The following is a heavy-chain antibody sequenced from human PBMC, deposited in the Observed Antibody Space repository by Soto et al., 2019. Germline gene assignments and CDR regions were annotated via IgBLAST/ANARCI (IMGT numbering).Heavy chain of an antibody. Sequence: QVQLQESGPGLVKPSQTLSLTCTVSGGSISSGDYYWSWIRQPPGKGLEWIGYIYYSGSTYYNPSLKSRVTISVDTSKNQFSLKLSSVTAADTAGYYCARVATMVRGVISFDYWGQGTLVTVSS. V-gene: IGHV4-30-4*01. D-gene: IGHD3-10*01. J-gene: IGHJ4*02. CDR3: ARVATMVRGVISFDY. CDR1: GGSISSGDYY. CDR2: IYYSGST.